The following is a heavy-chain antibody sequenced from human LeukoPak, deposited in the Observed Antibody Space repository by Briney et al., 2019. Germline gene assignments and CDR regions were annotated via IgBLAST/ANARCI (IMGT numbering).Heavy chain of an antibody. CDR2: IYYSGST. V-gene: IGHV4-30-4*08. CDR3: ASTFGWFTGTTTAFDY. CDR1: GGSISSGEYY. D-gene: IGHD1-7*01. Sequence: PSETLSLTCTVSGGSISSGEYYWSWIRQPPGKGLEWIGYIYYSGSTYYNPSLKSRVTISVDTSKNQFSLKLSSVTAADTAVYYCASTFGWFTGTTTAFDYWGQGTLVTVSS. J-gene: IGHJ4*02.